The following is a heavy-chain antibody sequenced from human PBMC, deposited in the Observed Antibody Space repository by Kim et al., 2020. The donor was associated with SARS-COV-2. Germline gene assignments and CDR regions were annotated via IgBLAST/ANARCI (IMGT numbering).Heavy chain of an antibody. Sequence: GGSLRLSCTTSGFTFSSYAMSWVRQAPGKGLEWVSSIRGGGDSTYYADSVKGRFTISRDNHKNMVYLQMNTLRAEDTAVYYCAKAYSIIWSPLLDYWGQGTLVTVSS. D-gene: IGHD1-26*01. CDR2: IRGGGDST. V-gene: IGHV3-23*01. CDR1: GFTFSSYA. J-gene: IGHJ4*02. CDR3: AKAYSIIWSPLLDY.